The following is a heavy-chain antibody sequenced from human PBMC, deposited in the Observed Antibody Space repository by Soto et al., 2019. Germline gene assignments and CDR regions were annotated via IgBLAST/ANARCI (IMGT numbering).Heavy chain of an antibody. CDR3: ARVSSYNSSPDY. Sequence: GGSLRLSCAASGFTFSSYGMHWVRQAPGKGLEWVAVIWYDGSNKYYADSVKGRFTISRDNSKNTLYLQMNSLRAEDTAVYYCARVSSYNSSPDYWGQGTLVTVSS. CDR2: IWYDGSNK. D-gene: IGHD1-20*01. J-gene: IGHJ4*02. CDR1: GFTFSSYG. V-gene: IGHV3-33*01.